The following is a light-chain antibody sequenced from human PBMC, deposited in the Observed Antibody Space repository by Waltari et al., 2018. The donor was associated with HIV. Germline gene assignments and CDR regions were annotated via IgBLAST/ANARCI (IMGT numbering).Light chain of an antibody. Sequence: DIQMTQSPSSMSASVGDRGTITCRASTSIGTYVNWYQQKTGKAPRLLIYLASTLQSGVPSRFSGGGSGTDFTLTISSLQPEDFATYYCQQSYRFFKTFGQGTKVEIK. J-gene: IGKJ1*01. CDR3: QQSYRFFKT. CDR2: LAS. CDR1: TSIGTY. V-gene: IGKV1-39*01.